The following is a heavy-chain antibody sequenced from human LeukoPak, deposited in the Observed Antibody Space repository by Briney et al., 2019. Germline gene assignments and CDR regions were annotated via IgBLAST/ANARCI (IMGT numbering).Heavy chain of an antibody. D-gene: IGHD5-12*01. J-gene: IGHJ4*02. V-gene: IGHV1-3*01. CDR2: INAGNGNT. CDR3: ARGVATNRYYFDY. CDR1: GYTFTSYA. Sequence: ASVKVSCRASGYTFTSYAMHWVRQAPGQRLEWMGWINAGNGNTKYSQKFQGRVTITRDTSASTAYMELSSLRSEDTAVYSCARGVATNRYYFDYWGQGTLVTVSS.